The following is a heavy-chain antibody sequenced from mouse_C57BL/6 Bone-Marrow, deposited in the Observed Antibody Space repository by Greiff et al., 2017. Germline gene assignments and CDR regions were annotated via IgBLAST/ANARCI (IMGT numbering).Heavy chain of an antibody. J-gene: IGHJ3*01. Sequence: VHVKQSVAGLVRPGASVKLSCTASGFNIKNTYMHWVKQTPEQGLEWIGRIGRANGNTKYAPNFQGKDTITADTSSKTAYLQLSSLTSEDTAIYYCADAWFAYWGQGTLVTVSA. CDR2: IGRANGNT. V-gene: IGHV14-3*01. CDR1: GFNIKNTY. CDR3: ADAWFAY.